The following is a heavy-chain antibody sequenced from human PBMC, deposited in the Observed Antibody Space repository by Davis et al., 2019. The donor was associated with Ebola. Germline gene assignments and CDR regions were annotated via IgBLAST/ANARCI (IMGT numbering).Heavy chain of an antibody. Sequence: PSETLSLTCTVSGGSISSGGYYWSWIRQHPGKGLEWIGYIYYSGSTYYNPSLKSRVTISVDTSNNQFSLKLSSVTAANTAVYYCARGVGPLGGVVVAATPYYGMDVWGQGTTVTVSS. V-gene: IGHV4-31*03. CDR2: IYYSGST. D-gene: IGHD2-15*01. J-gene: IGHJ6*02. CDR3: ARGVGPLGGVVVAATPYYGMDV. CDR1: GGSISSGGYY.